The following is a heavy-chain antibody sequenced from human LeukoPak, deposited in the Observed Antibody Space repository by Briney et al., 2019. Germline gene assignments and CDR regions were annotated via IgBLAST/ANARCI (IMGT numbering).Heavy chain of an antibody. V-gene: IGHV3-53*01. D-gene: IGHD3-10*02. Sequence: GGSLRLSCAASGFTVSGNYMSWVRQAPGRGLEWVSVVYSGGSTYYADSVKGRFTISRDNSKNTLYLQMNSLRVEDTAVYYCARVPPLGSGSSDYWGQGTLVTVSS. CDR2: VYSGGST. CDR3: ARVPPLGSGSSDY. CDR1: GFTVSGNY. J-gene: IGHJ4*02.